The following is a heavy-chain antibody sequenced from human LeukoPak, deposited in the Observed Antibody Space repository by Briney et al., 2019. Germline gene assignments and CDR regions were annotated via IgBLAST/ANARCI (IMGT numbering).Heavy chain of an antibody. Sequence: GGSLRLSCAASGFTFSSYAMSWVRQAPGKGLEWVSAISGSGGSTYYADSAKGRFTISRDNSKNTLYLQMNSLRAEDTAVYYCAKEHGDYVWGSYRYFDYWGQGTLVTVSS. CDR1: GFTFSSYA. CDR3: AKEHGDYVWGSYRYFDY. V-gene: IGHV3-23*01. CDR2: ISGSGGST. D-gene: IGHD3-16*02. J-gene: IGHJ4*02.